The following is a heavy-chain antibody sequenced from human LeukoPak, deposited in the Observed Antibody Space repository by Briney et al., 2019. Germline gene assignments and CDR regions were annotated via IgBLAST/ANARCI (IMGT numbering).Heavy chain of an antibody. Sequence: TSQTLSLTCTVSGGSISSGGYYWSWIRQHPGKGLEWIGYIYYSGSTYYNPSLKSRVTISVDTSKNQFSLKLSSVTAADTAVYYCARVYGVAATPDIGQWAFDIWGQGTMVTVSS. CDR3: ARVYGVAATPDIGQWAFDI. J-gene: IGHJ3*02. V-gene: IGHV4-31*03. CDR1: GGSISSGGYY. D-gene: IGHD2-15*01. CDR2: IYYSGST.